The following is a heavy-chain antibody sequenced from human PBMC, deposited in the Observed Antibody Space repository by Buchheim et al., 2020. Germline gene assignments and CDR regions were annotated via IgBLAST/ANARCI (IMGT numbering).Heavy chain of an antibody. CDR2: IDPSDSYT. D-gene: IGHD1-26*01. CDR1: GYSFTSYW. CDR3: AGRGMRATPSGYYYGMDV. Sequence: EVQLVQSGAEVKKPGESLRISCKGSGYSFTSYWISWVRQMPGKGLEWMGRIDPSDSYTNYSPSFQGHVTISADKSISTAYPQWSSLKASDTAMYYCAGRGMRATPSGYYYGMDVWGQGTT. V-gene: IGHV5-10-1*03. J-gene: IGHJ6*02.